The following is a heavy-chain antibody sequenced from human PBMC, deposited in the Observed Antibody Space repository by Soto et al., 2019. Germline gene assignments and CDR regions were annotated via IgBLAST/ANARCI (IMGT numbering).Heavy chain of an antibody. Sequence: GGSLRLSCAASGFTLSTYWMHWVRQAPGKGLVWVSRISSDGSSTAYADSVKGRFTISRDNAKNTLYLQMNSLRAEDSAVYYCARVAGVNGDYVNWLDPWGQGTLVTVSS. D-gene: IGHD4-17*01. CDR2: ISSDGSST. CDR1: GFTLSTYW. J-gene: IGHJ5*02. CDR3: ARVAGVNGDYVNWLDP. V-gene: IGHV3-74*01.